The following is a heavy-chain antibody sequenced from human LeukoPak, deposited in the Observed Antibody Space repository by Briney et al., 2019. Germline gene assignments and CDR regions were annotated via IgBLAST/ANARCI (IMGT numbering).Heavy chain of an antibody. Sequence: GGSLILSCAASGFTFSSYAMSWVRQAPGKGLEWVSAISGSGGSTYYADSVKGRFTISRDNSKNTLYLQMNSLRAEDTAVYYCAKAGANWGSRGVDYWGQGTLVTVSS. V-gene: IGHV3-23*01. D-gene: IGHD7-27*01. CDR2: ISGSGGST. J-gene: IGHJ4*02. CDR1: GFTFSSYA. CDR3: AKAGANWGSRGVDY.